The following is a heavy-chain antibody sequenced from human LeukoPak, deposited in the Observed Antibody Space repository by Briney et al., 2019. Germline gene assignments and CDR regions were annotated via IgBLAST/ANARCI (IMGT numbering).Heavy chain of an antibody. J-gene: IGHJ5*02. CDR2: IYYSGST. Sequence: SETLSLTCTVSGGSINSYYWSWIRQPPGKGLEWIGYIYYSGSTNYNPSLKSRVTISVDTSKNQFSLKLSSVTAADTAVYYCARDLRGRNWFDPWGQGTLVTVSS. CDR3: ARDLRGRNWFDP. CDR1: GGSINSYY. V-gene: IGHV4-59*01.